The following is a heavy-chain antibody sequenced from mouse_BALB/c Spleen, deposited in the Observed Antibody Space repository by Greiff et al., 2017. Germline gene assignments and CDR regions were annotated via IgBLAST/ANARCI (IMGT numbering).Heavy chain of an antibody. Sequence: QVQLQQPGAELVRPGASVKLSCKASGYTFTSYWINWVKQRPGQGLEWIGNIYPSDSYTNYNQKFKDKATLTVDKSSSTAYMQLSSPTSEDSAVYYCTRVYYDYDLRFAYWGQGTLVTVSA. CDR3: TRVYYDYDLRFAY. D-gene: IGHD2-4*01. V-gene: IGHV1-69*02. CDR2: IYPSDSYT. J-gene: IGHJ3*01. CDR1: GYTFTSYW.